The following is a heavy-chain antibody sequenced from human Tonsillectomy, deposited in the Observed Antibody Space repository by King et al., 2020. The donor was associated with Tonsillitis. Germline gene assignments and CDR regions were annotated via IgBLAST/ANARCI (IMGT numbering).Heavy chain of an antibody. CDR2: ISGYNGNT. CDR1: GYTFSSYG. Sequence: VQLVESGAEVKKPGASVKVSCTASGYTFSSYGISWVRQAPGQGLEWMGWISGYNGNTNYAQKFQGRVTMTTDTSTSTAYMELRSLRSDDTAVYYCAREGSSSWWYYFDYWGQGTLVTVSS. CDR3: AREGSSSWWYYFDY. V-gene: IGHV1-18*01. J-gene: IGHJ4*02. D-gene: IGHD6-13*01.